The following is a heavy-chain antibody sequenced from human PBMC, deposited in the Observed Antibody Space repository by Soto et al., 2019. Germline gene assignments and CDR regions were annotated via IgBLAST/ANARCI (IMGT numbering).Heavy chain of an antibody. D-gene: IGHD6-19*01. V-gene: IGHV1-3*01. CDR1: GYTFTSYA. CDR3: ASEYGWYNYYYYGMDV. CDR2: INAGNGNT. Sequence: GASVKVSCKASGYTFTSYAMHWVRQAPGQRLEWMGWINAGNGNTKYSQKFQGRVTITRDTSASTAYMELSSLRSEDTAVYYCASEYGWYNYYYYGMDVWGQGTTVTVSS. J-gene: IGHJ6*02.